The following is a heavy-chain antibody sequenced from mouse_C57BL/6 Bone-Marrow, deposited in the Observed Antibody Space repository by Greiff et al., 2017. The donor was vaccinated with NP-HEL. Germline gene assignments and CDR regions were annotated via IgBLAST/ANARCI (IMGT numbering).Heavy chain of an antibody. J-gene: IGHJ3*01. Sequence: EVQLQESGGDLVKPGGSLKLSCAASGFTFSSYGMSWVRQTPDKRLEWVATISSGGSYTYYPDSVKGRFTISRDNAKNTLYLQRSSLKSEDTAMYYCASPYDYDVAWFAYWGQGTLVTVSA. D-gene: IGHD2-4*01. CDR3: ASPYDYDVAWFAY. V-gene: IGHV5-6*01. CDR2: ISSGGSYT. CDR1: GFTFSSYG.